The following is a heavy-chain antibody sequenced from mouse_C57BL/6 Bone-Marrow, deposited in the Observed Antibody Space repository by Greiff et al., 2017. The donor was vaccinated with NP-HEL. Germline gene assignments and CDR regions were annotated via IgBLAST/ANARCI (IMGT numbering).Heavy chain of an antibody. Sequence: VQLQQSGAELVRPGTSVKVSCKASGYAFTNYLIEWVKQRPGQGLEWIGVINPGSGGTNYNEKFKGKATLTADKSSSTAYMQLSSLTSEDSAVYFGASRWPLGVFFAYWGQGTLVTVSA. J-gene: IGHJ3*01. CDR3: ASRWPLGVFFAY. V-gene: IGHV1-54*01. D-gene: IGHD4-1*01. CDR2: INPGSGGT. CDR1: GYAFTNYL.